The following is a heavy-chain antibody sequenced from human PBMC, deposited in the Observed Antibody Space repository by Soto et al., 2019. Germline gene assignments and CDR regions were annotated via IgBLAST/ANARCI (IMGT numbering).Heavy chain of an antibody. V-gene: IGHV3-23*01. CDR2: ISASGGST. D-gene: IGHD3-10*01. CDR1: GFTFSSYA. Sequence: VQLLESGGGLVQPGGSLRLSCAASGFTFSSYAINWVRQAPGKGLEWVSAISASGGSTYYADSVKGRFTISRDNSKNTLYLQMNSLRAEDTAVYYCAKGGPEAMVRGVHGIDYWGQGTLVTVSS. J-gene: IGHJ4*02. CDR3: AKGGPEAMVRGVHGIDY.